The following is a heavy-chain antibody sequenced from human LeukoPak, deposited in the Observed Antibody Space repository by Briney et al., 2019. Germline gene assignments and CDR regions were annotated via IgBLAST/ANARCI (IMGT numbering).Heavy chain of an antibody. D-gene: IGHD4-23*01. CDR1: GFTFSSYA. V-gene: IGHV3-30-3*01. CDR3: ARDRFYGGNQVLDY. J-gene: IGHJ4*02. Sequence: GRSLRLSCAASGFTFSSYAMHWLRQAPDKGLEWVAVISYDGNNKYYADSVKGRFTISRDNAKNSLYLQMNSLRAEDTAVYYCARDRFYGGNQVLDYWGQGTLVTVSS. CDR2: ISYDGNNK.